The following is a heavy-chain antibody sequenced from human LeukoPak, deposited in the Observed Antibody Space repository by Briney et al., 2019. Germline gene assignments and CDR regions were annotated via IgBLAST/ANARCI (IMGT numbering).Heavy chain of an antibody. V-gene: IGHV3-21*01. CDR2: ISSSSSYI. J-gene: IGHJ4*02. CDR3: ARDPDSYVWGSYRLDNIPFDY. D-gene: IGHD3-16*02. CDR1: GFTFSSYS. Sequence: GGPLRLSCAASGFTFSSYSMNWVRQAPGKGLEWVSSISSSSSYIYYADSVKGRFTISRDNAKNSLYLQMNSLRAEDTAVYYCARDPDSYVWGSYRLDNIPFDYWGQGTLVTVSS.